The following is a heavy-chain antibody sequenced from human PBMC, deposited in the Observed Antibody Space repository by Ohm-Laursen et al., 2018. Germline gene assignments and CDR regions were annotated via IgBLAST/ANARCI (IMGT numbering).Heavy chain of an antibody. D-gene: IGHD6-19*01. CDR3: ARYNIGSWFDP. CDR2: IYASGTT. V-gene: IGHV4-4*07. Sequence: GTLSLTCTVSGDSLFSYYWSWIRQPAGKGLEWIGRIYASGTTYYNPSLTSRVTMSLDTSKNQFSLKLSSVTAADTAVYYCARYNIGSWFDPWGQGTLVTVSS. J-gene: IGHJ5*02. CDR1: GDSLFSYY.